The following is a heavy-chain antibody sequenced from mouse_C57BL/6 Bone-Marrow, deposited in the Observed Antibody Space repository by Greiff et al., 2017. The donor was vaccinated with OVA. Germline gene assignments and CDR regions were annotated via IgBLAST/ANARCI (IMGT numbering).Heavy chain of an antibody. Sequence: QVQLKQSGPELVKPGASVKLSCKASGYTFTSYDINWVKQRPEQGREWIGWIYPRDGSTKYNQKFQGKATLTVDTSSSTAYMELHSLTTEESAVYVGASDGSNYGPAWFAYWGQGTLVTVSA. V-gene: IGHV1-85*01. CDR2: IYPRDGST. CDR3: ASDGSNYGPAWFAY. J-gene: IGHJ3*01. CDR1: GYTFTSYD. D-gene: IGHD2-5*01.